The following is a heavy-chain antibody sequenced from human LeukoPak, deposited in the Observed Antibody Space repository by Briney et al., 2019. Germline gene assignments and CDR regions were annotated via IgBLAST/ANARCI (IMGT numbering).Heavy chain of an antibody. V-gene: IGHV6-1*01. CDR2: TFYRSKWYH. CDR3: ARDGRPAFDY. D-gene: IGHD1-26*01. CDR1: GDSVSSYTAA. J-gene: IGHJ4*02. Sequence: SQTLSLTCAISGDSVSSYTAAWNWIRQSPSRGLEWLGRTFYRSKWYHDYAVSVKSRITINPDTSKNQFSLQLNSVTPEDTAVYYCARDGRPAFDYWGQGTLVTVSS.